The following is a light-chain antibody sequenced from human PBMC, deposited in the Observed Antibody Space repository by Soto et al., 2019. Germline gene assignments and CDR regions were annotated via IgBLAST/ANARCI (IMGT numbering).Light chain of an antibody. V-gene: IGLV1-47*02. CDR3: ATWDDSLSGVV. CDR1: SSNIETND. J-gene: IGLJ2*01. Sequence: QSVLTQPPSASGTPGQRVTISCSGSSSNIETNDIYWHQQLPGSAPKLLIYSNDQRPSGVPDRFSASKSGTSASLAISGLRSEDEAAYFCATWDDSLSGVVFGGGTKLTVL. CDR2: SND.